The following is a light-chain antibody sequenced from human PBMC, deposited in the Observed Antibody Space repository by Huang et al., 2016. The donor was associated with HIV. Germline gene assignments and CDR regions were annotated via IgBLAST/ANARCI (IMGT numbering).Light chain of an antibody. J-gene: IGKJ1*01. CDR2: KAS. V-gene: IGKV1-5*03. CDR3: QQYDSYWT. CDR1: QSINNY. Sequence: DVQMTQSPSTLSAYVGDRITITCRASQSINNYFACYHQKGGKAPDLLIYKASTLDSGVPSRFSGSGSGKTFTLTISNLQHDDFATYYCQQYDSYWTFGQGTKVE.